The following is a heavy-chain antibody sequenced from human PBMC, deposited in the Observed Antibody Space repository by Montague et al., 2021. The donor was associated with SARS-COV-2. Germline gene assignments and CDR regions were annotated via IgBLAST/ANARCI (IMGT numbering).Heavy chain of an antibody. D-gene: IGHD3-10*01. CDR1: SGSFSGYC. CDR3: ARVRYYGSGTSLGMDV. V-gene: IGHV4-34*01. CDR2: ISHSGST. Sequence: SETLSLTCAVYSGSFSGYCWSWIRQPPGKGLEWIGEISHSGSTNYNPSLKSRVTISVDTSKNQFSLKLRSVTAADTAVYYCARVRYYGSGTSLGMDVWGQGTTVTVSS. J-gene: IGHJ6*02.